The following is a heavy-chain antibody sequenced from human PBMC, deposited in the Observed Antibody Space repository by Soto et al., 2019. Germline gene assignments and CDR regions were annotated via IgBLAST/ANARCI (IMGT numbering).Heavy chain of an antibody. D-gene: IGHD2-15*01. J-gene: IGHJ4*02. CDR2: IFPADSDT. CDR3: ASSVVVPSTMNYFDY. Sequence: PGASLKISCKGSGYSFSNYWIAWGRQMPGKGLEWMGIIFPADSDTKYSPSFQGQVTISADKSISTAYLQWSSLKASDTAMYYCASSVVVPSTMNYFDYWGQGSLVTVSS. V-gene: IGHV5-51*01. CDR1: GYSFSNYW.